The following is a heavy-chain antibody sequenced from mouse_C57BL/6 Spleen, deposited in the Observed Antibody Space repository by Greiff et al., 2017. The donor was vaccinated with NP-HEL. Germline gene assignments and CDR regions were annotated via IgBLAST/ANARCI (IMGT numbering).Heavy chain of an antibody. D-gene: IGHD1-1*01. CDR2: IDPSDSYT. V-gene: IGHV1-69*01. CDR1: GYTFTSYW. J-gene: IGHJ2*01. CDR3: ARGVYGSRGYFDY. Sequence: QVQLQQPGAELVMPGASVKLSCTASGYTFTSYWMHWVKQRPGQGLEWIGEIDPSDSYTNYNQKFKGKSTLTVDKSSSTAYMQLSSLTSEDSAVYYCARGVYGSRGYFDYWGQGTTLTVSS.